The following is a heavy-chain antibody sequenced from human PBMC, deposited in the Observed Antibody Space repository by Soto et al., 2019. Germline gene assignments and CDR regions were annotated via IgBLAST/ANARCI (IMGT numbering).Heavy chain of an antibody. D-gene: IGHD3-22*01. J-gene: IGHJ5*02. CDR1: GGSISSGGYY. CDR2: IYYSGST. V-gene: IGHV4-31*03. Sequence: QVQLQESGPGLVKPSQTLSLTCTVSGGSISSGGYYWSWIRQHPGKGLEWIGYIYYSGSTYYNPSLKSRVTISVDTSKNQFSLKLSSVTAADTAVYYCARGWYYYDSSGYSPSWFDPWGQGTLVTVSS. CDR3: ARGWYYYDSSGYSPSWFDP.